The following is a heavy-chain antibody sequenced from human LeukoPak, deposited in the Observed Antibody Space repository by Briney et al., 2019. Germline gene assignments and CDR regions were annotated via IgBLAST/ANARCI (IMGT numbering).Heavy chain of an antibody. D-gene: IGHD3-22*01. CDR2: ISYDGTNK. Sequence: GGSLRLSCAASGFTFSNYAMHWVRQAPGKGLEWVAVISYDGTNKYSADSVKGRFTISRDNSKNTLYLQMNSLRAEDTAVYYCARDYYDSSGSYWGQGTLGTVSS. J-gene: IGHJ4*02. CDR3: ARDYYDSSGSY. CDR1: GFTFSNYA. V-gene: IGHV3-30-3*01.